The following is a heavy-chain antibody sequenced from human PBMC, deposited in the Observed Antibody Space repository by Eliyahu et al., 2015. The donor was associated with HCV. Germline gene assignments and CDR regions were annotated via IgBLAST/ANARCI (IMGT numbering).Heavy chain of an antibody. D-gene: IGHD1-7*01. Sequence: QVQLXESGPGLVKPSQTLXLXCXVSGGPXSXXDYLWSWIRQPPGKGLEYIGSFXFSGDTYYNPSLKSRLTISLDTSWNHFSLKLGSVTAADTAVYYCARVSSKRSSIWGTFDYWGQGTLVTVSS. CDR3: ARVSSKRSSIWGTFDY. J-gene: IGHJ4*02. V-gene: IGHV4-30-4*08. CDR1: GGPXSXXDYL. CDR2: FXFSGDT.